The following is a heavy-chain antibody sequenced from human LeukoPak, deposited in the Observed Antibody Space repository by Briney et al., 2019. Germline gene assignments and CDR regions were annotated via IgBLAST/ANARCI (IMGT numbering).Heavy chain of an antibody. D-gene: IGHD6-19*01. CDR1: GGSISDYY. V-gene: IGHV4-59*08. CDR3: ARRAVAVAGTVNWFDP. CDR2: IYYSGST. J-gene: IGHJ5*02. Sequence: SETLSLTCTVSGGSISDYYWSWIRQPPGKGLGCIGYIYYSGSTNYNPSLKSRVTISIDTSKNQFSLKLSSVTAADTAVYYCARRAVAVAGTVNWFDPWGQGTLVTVSS.